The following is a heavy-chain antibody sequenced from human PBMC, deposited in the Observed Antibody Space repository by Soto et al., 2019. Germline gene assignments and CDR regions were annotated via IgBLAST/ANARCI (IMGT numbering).Heavy chain of an antibody. CDR1: GFKFSNYA. Sequence: GVSLSLSCAASGFKFSNYAMSWVRQAPGKGLEWVSLISATGGGTYYADSVKGRFTISRDNSHNTLYLQVHSLTAEDTAVYYCAKDRHAGVNTADYSVFRGQ. D-gene: IGHD5-12*01. CDR2: ISATGGGT. CDR3: AKDRHAGVNTADYSVF. V-gene: IGHV3-23*01. J-gene: IGHJ1*01.